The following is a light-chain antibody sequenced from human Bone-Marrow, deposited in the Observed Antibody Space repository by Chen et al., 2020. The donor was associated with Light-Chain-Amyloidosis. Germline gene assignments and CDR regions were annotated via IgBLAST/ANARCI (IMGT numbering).Light chain of an antibody. CDR3: QQYYSVPIT. Sequence: DIVMSQSPDSLAVSLGERATINCKSSRNLLSNSNNQDYLAWVQQKPGQPPKLLIYWASTRESGVPDRCSGSGSGTDFTLTISSLQAEDVAVYYCQQYYSVPITFGQGTRLEIK. CDR1: RNLLSNSNNQDY. V-gene: IGKV4-1*01. CDR2: WAS. J-gene: IGKJ5*01.